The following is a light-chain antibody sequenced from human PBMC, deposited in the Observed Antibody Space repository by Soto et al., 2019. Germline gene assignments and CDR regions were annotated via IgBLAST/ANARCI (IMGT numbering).Light chain of an antibody. CDR2: AAS. V-gene: IGKV1-39*01. CDR3: QQSYSTPWT. J-gene: IGKJ1*01. CDR1: QSISSY. Sequence: DIQMTQSPSSLSASVGDRVTITCRASQSISSYLNWYQQKPGKAPKLLIYAASSLQSGVPSRFSGSGSGTDFTLTISSLQPEDFATYYCQQSYSTPWTGGQGTKVDIK.